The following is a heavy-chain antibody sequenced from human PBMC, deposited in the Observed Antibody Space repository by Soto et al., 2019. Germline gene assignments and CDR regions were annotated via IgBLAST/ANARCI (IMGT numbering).Heavy chain of an antibody. Sequence: GGSLRLSCAASGFTFSSYAMSWVRQAPGKGLEWVSAISGSGGSTYYADSVKGRFTISRDNSKNTLYLQMNSLRAEDTAVYYCAKSKYYDFWSGYYTGPAFDYWGQGTLVTVSS. V-gene: IGHV3-23*01. D-gene: IGHD3-3*01. CDR3: AKSKYYDFWSGYYTGPAFDY. CDR2: ISGSGGST. CDR1: GFTFSSYA. J-gene: IGHJ4*02.